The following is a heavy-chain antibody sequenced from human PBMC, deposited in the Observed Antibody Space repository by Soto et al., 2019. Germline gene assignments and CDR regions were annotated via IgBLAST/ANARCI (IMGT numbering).Heavy chain of an antibody. CDR2: ISVDDGDT. D-gene: IGHD5-18*01. CDR3: ARDQVAKWAPGSAMVNYYYGMDA. Sequence: ASVKVSCKASGYTFTSYGISWVRQAPGQGLEWMGWISVDDGDTNYAQNFQGRVTMSTDTSTSTAYMEMRSLRSDDSAVYYCARDQVAKWAPGSAMVNYYYGMDAWGQGTTVTVSS. J-gene: IGHJ6*02. CDR1: GYTFTSYG. V-gene: IGHV1-18*04.